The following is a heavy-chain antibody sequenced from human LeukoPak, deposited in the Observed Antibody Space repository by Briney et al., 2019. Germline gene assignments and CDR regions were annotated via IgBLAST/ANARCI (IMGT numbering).Heavy chain of an antibody. CDR1: GVSISSYY. V-gene: IGHV4-59*08. CDR2: IYYSGST. J-gene: IGHJ4*02. Sequence: SETLSLTCTVSGVSISSYYWSWVRQPPGKGLEWIGNIYYSGSTKYNPSLKSRVTISVDTSKNHFSLKLSSVTAADTAVYYCARHGNYYDSSGYNYYFDYWGQGTLGTVSS. CDR3: ARHGNYYDSSGYNYYFDY. D-gene: IGHD3-22*01.